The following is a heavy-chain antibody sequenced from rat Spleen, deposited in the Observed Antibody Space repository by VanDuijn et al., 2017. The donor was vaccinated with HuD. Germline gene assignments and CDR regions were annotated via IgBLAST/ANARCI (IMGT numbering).Heavy chain of an antibody. V-gene: IGHV5-25*01. CDR3: TTWFAY. CDR1: GFTYSDYV. Sequence: EVQLVESGGGLVQPGRSLKLSCAASGFTYSDYVMAWVRQAPTKGLEWVASISTGGGNTYYRDSVMGRFTVSRDNAKSTLYLRMDSLRSEDTATYYCTTWFAYWGQGTLVTVSS. CDR2: ISTGGGNT. J-gene: IGHJ3*01.